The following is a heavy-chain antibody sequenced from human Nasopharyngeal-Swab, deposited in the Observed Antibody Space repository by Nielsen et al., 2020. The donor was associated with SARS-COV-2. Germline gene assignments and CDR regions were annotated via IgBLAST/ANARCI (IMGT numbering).Heavy chain of an antibody. V-gene: IGHV3-73*01. CDR2: IGDKDHNYAT. CDR1: GFIFSGSA. Sequence: GESLKISCAASGFIFSGSAMLWVRQASGKGLEWVGRIGDKDHNYATTYGAAVKGRFTISRDDSKNTAFLQMDSLKTEDTALYYCTTDYYFDYWGQGTLVTVSS. J-gene: IGHJ4*02. CDR3: TTDYYFDY.